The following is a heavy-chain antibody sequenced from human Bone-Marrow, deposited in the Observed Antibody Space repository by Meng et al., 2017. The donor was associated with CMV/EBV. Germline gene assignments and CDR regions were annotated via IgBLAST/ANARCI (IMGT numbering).Heavy chain of an antibody. D-gene: IGHD3-10*01. J-gene: IGHJ4*02. Sequence: GGSLRLSCAASGFTFSSYWMHWVRQAPGKGLVWVSRINSDGSSTSYADSVKGRFTISRDNAKNTLYLQMNSLRAEDTAVYYCARAPSLLWFGEFDYWGQGTLVTVSS. CDR1: GFTFSSYW. CDR2: INSDGSST. V-gene: IGHV3-74*01. CDR3: ARAPSLLWFGEFDY.